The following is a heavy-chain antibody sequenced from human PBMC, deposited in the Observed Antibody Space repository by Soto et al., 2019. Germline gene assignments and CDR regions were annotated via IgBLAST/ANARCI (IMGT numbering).Heavy chain of an antibody. J-gene: IGHJ4*02. CDR2: IYYSGST. CDR1: GGSVSSGSYY. Sequence: QVQLQESGPGLVKPSETLSLTCTVSGGSVSSGSYYWSWIRQPPGKGLEWIGYIYYSGSTNYNPSLKSRVTISVDTSKNQFSLKLSSVTAADTAVYYSARGRRITMIGGGYFDYWGQGTLVTVSS. D-gene: IGHD3-22*01. V-gene: IGHV4-61*01. CDR3: ARGRRITMIGGGYFDY.